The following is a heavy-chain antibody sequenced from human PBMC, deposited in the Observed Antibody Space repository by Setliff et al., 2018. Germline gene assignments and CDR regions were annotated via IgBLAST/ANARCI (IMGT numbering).Heavy chain of an antibody. D-gene: IGHD3-10*01. V-gene: IGHV4-38-2*02. Sequence: SATLSLTCTVSGHSISSRYYWGWIRQPPGKGLAWIGSIYHSGSAYYNPSLKSRVTISVDMSKNQFSLKLSSVTAADTAVYYCARLRPGRGSGTPDYWGQGTLVTVSS. CDR1: GHSISSRYY. J-gene: IGHJ4*02. CDR2: IYHSGSA. CDR3: ARLRPGRGSGTPDY.